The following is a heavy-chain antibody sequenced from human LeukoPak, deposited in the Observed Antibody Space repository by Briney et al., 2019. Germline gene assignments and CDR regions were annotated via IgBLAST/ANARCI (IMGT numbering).Heavy chain of an antibody. CDR2: INPNSGGT. J-gene: IGHJ3*02. V-gene: IGHV1-2*02. Sequence: ASVKVSCKASGYTFTGYYMHWVRQAPGQGLEWTGWINPNSGGTNYAQKFQGRVTMTRDTSISTAYMELSRLRSDDTAVYYCARANSPVLLWFGELNDAFDIWGQGTMVTVSS. CDR3: ARANSPVLLWFGELNDAFDI. D-gene: IGHD3-10*01. CDR1: GYTFTGYY.